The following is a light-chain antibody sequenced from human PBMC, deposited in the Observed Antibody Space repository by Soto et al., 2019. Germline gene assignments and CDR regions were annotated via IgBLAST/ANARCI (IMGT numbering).Light chain of an antibody. V-gene: IGKV3-20*01. J-gene: IGKJ5*01. CDR1: HSVSRTY. CDR3: QQFDESVT. Sequence: MSSSPGEGDTIPCRASHSVSRTYLAWYQQKPGQAPRLLIFGASDRATGTPDRFSGSGSGTDFTLTISRLEPEDSAVYYCQQFDESVTFGQGTRLEIK. CDR2: GAS.